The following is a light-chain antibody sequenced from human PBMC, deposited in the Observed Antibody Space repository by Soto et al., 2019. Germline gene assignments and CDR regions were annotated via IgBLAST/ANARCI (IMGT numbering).Light chain of an antibody. CDR2: KAS. CDR1: QSINTW. J-gene: IGKJ1*01. CDR3: QHYNSYPEA. V-gene: IGKV1-5*03. Sequence: DLRLTQSPSTLSASVGDRVTITCWASQSINTWLAWYQKNKGKAPKLLIYKASTLKGGVPSRLRGSGYGTELTITISSMQTDDFETYYCQHYNSYPEAFGHGTKVDI.